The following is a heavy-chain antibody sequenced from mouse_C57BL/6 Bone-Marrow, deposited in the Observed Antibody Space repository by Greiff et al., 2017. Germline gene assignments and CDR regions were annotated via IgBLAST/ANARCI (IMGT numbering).Heavy chain of an antibody. CDR3: ATLYYYGSSDLYWYFDF. V-gene: IGHV1-74*01. Sequence: VQLQQPGAELVKPGASVKVSCKASGYTFTSYWMHWVKQRPGQGLEWIGRIHPSDSDTNYNQKFKGKATLTVDKSSSTAYMQLSSLTSVDSAVYYCATLYYYGSSDLYWYFDFWGTGTTVTVSS. J-gene: IGHJ1*03. CDR1: GYTFTSYW. CDR2: IHPSDSDT. D-gene: IGHD1-1*01.